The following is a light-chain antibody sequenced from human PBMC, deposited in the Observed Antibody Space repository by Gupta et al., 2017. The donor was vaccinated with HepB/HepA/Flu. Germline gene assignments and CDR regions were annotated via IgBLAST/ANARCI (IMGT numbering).Light chain of an antibody. V-gene: IGLV1-44*01. J-gene: IGLJ3*02. Sequence: PVLPQRPSASGTPGRRAILSCPGSSSNIGGNTVNWYQQLSGTAPKLLVYNNNHRPSGVPDRFSGSKSGISASLAIIGLESEDEADYYCAAWDDSLDGLVFGGGTKLTVL. CDR2: NNN. CDR3: AAWDDSLDGLV. CDR1: SSNIGGNT.